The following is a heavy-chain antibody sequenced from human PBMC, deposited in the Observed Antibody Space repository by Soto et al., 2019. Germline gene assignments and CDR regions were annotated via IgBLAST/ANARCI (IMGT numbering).Heavy chain of an antibody. CDR1: GGSISSGDYY. D-gene: IGHD6-6*01. CDR3: ARVGSSIATRPFDY. Sequence: SETLSLTCTVSGGSISSGDYYWSWIHQPPGKGLEWIGYIYYSGITYYNPSLKSRVTISVDTSKNQFSLKLSSVTAADTAVYYCARVGSSIATRPFDYWGQGTLVTVSS. CDR2: IYYSGIT. V-gene: IGHV4-30-4*01. J-gene: IGHJ4*02.